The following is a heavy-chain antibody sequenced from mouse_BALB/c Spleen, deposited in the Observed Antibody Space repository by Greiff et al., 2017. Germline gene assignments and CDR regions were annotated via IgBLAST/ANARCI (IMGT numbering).Heavy chain of an antibody. CDR1: GYSFTSYW. CDR3: TRVAYRYDRAYYFDY. V-gene: IGHV1-5*01. Sequence: EVQLKESGTVLARPGASVKMSCKASGYSFTSYWMHWVKQRPGQGLEWIGAIYPGNSDTSYNQKFKGKAKLTAVTSASTAYMELSSLTNEDSAVYYCTRVAYRYDRAYYFDYWGQGTTLTVSS. J-gene: IGHJ2*01. CDR2: IYPGNSDT. D-gene: IGHD2-14*01.